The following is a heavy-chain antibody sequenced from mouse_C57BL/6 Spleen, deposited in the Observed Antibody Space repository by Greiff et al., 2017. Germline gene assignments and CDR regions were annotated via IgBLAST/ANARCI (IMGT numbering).Heavy chain of an antibody. D-gene: IGHD1-1*01. V-gene: IGHV1-26*01. J-gene: IGHJ1*03. Sequence: VQLQQSGPELVKPGASVKISCKASGYTFTDYYMNWVKQSHGKSLEWIGDINPNNGGTSYNQKFKGKATLTVDKSSSTAYMELRSLTSEDSAVYYCARQRGRSYVRYFDVWGTGTTVTVSS. CDR2: INPNNGGT. CDR1: GYTFTDYY. CDR3: ARQRGRSYVRYFDV.